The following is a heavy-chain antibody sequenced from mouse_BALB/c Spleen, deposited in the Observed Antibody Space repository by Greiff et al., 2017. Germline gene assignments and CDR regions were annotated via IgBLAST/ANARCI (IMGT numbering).Heavy chain of an antibody. Sequence: EVMLVESGGGLVQPGGSLKLSCAASGFTFSSYTMSWVRQTPEKRLEWVAYISNGGGSTYYPDTVKGRFTISRDNAKNTLYLQMSSLKSEDTAMYYCARELTGGGQAWFAYWGQGTLVTVSA. CDR3: ARELTGGGQAWFAY. D-gene: IGHD4-1*01. V-gene: IGHV5-12-2*01. CDR2: ISNGGGST. J-gene: IGHJ3*01. CDR1: GFTFSSYT.